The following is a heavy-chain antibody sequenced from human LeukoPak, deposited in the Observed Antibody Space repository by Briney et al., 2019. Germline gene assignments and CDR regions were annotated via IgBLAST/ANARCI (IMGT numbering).Heavy chain of an antibody. Sequence: PSETLSLTCADYGGSFSGYYWSWIRQPPGKGLEWIGEINHSGSTNYNPSLKSRVTISVDTSKNQFSLKLSSVTAADTAVYYCARGVLYSSSWYQRGFDPWGQGTLVTVSS. CDR2: INHSGST. CDR3: ARGVLYSSSWYQRGFDP. J-gene: IGHJ5*02. CDR1: GGSFSGYY. V-gene: IGHV4-34*01. D-gene: IGHD6-13*01.